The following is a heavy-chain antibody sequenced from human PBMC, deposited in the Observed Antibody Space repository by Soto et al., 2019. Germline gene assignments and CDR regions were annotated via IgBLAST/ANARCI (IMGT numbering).Heavy chain of an antibody. CDR3: AKDPGVSLLERLERL. J-gene: IGHJ4*02. Sequence: EVQLLESGGGLVQPGGSLRLSCAASGFTFSSYAMSWVRQAPGKGLEWVSAISGSGGSTYYADSVKGRFTISRDNSKNTLYLQMNSLRVEDTAVYYCAKDPGVSLLERLERLWGQGTLVTVSS. D-gene: IGHD1-1*01. CDR1: GFTFSSYA. CDR2: ISGSGGST. V-gene: IGHV3-23*01.